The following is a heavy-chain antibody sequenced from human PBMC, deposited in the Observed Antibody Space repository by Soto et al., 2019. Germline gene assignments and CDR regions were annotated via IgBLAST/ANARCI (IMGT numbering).Heavy chain of an antibody. Sequence: SVKVSCKTSGCTFSTDAINWVRQAPGQGLEWTGGISLIFDTATYTQNFQGRVTITADEPTSTVYMELNSLRADDTAVYYCARASIAVTAAIIDWGQGTLVPVSS. D-gene: IGHD2-2*01. CDR3: ARASIAVTAAIID. CDR1: GCTFSTDA. V-gene: IGHV1-69*13. J-gene: IGHJ1*01. CDR2: ISLIFDTA.